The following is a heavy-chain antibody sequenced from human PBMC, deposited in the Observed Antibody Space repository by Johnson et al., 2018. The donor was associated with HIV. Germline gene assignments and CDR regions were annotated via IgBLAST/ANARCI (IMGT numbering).Heavy chain of an antibody. CDR3: AREGRTGPDTFDI. Sequence: QVQLVESGGGVVQPGRSLRLSCAASRFTFSSYAMHWVRQAPGKGLEWVAIISYDGSNKNYADSVKGRFTVSRDNSQNTLFLQMNGLRAEDTAVYYCAREGRTGPDTFDIWGQGTMLTVSS. CDR2: ISYDGSNK. V-gene: IGHV3-30*04. J-gene: IGHJ3*02. CDR1: RFTFSSYA.